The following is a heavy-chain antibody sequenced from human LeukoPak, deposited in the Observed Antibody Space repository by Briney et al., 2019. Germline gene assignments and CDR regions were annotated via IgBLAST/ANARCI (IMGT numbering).Heavy chain of an antibody. CDR2: IWYDGSNK. CDR3: ARVGDYYDSSAGSFDY. V-gene: IGHV3-33*01. CDR1: GFTFSSYG. D-gene: IGHD3-22*01. J-gene: IGHJ4*02. Sequence: GRSLRLSCAASGFTFSSYGMHWVRQAPGKGLEWVAVIWYDGSNKYYADSVKGRFTISRDNSKNTLYLQMNSLRAEDTAVYYCARVGDYYDSSAGSFDYWGQGTLVTVSS.